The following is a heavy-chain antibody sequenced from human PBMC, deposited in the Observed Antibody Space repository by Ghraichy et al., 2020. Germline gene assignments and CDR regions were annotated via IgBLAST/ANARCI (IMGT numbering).Heavy chain of an antibody. CDR2: IVVGSGET. CDR3: AADRGATNLPDY. D-gene: IGHD1-26*01. V-gene: IGHV1-58*02. J-gene: IGHJ4*02. Sequence: SVKVSCKTSGLTFTSSTIHWVRQARGQRLEWIGWIVVGSGETNYAQNFQERVTITRDMSTSTAYMELSSLRSEDTAVYYCAADRGATNLPDYWGQGTLVTVYS. CDR1: GLTFTSST.